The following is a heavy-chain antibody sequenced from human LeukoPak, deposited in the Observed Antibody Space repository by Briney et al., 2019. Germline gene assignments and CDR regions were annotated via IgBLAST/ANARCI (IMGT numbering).Heavy chain of an antibody. D-gene: IGHD6-19*01. Sequence: LGESLKISCKGSGYSFTTYWIGWVRQMRGKRLEWMGIIYPGDSDTRYSPSFQGQVIISADKSISTAYLQWSSLKASDTAMYYCARADPLLAVAALFDYWGQGTLVTVSS. CDR1: GYSFTTYW. J-gene: IGHJ4*02. CDR3: ARADPLLAVAALFDY. V-gene: IGHV5-51*01. CDR2: IYPGDSDT.